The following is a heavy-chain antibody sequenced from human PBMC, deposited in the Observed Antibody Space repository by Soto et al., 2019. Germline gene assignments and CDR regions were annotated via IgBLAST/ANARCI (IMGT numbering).Heavy chain of an antibody. Sequence: GESLKISCKGSGYSFTSYWIGWVRQRPGKGLEWMGIIYPGDSDTRHSPSFQGQVTISADKAISTAYLQWSSLTASDNAMYYCASQWAGGYCSSTSCYKVCFYGIDVWGQGTTVTVSS. CDR1: GYSFTSYW. J-gene: IGHJ6*02. V-gene: IGHV5-51*01. D-gene: IGHD2-2*02. CDR2: IYPGDSDT. CDR3: ASQWAGGYCSSTSCYKVCFYGIDV.